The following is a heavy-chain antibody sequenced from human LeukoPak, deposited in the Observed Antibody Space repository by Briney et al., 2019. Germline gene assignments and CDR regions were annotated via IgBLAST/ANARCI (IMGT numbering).Heavy chain of an antibody. CDR1: GGSISSYY. J-gene: IGHJ5*02. CDR2: IYYSGST. Sequence: SETLSPTCTVSGGSISSYYWSWIRQPPGRGLEWIGYIYYSGSTNYNPSLKSRVTISVDTSKNQFSLKLSSVTAADTAVYYCARELHYCSGGSCYPDWFDPWGQGTLVTVSS. CDR3: ARELHYCSGGSCYPDWFDP. V-gene: IGHV4-59*01. D-gene: IGHD2-15*01.